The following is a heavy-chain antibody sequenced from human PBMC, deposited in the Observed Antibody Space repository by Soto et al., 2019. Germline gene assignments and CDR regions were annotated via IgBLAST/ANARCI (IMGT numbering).Heavy chain of an antibody. V-gene: IGHV1-69*13. CDR1: GGTFSSYA. CDR2: IIPIFGTA. D-gene: IGHD3-3*01. CDR3: AREPSYDFWSRPNGMDV. Sequence: SVKVSCKASGGTFSSYAISWVRQAPGQGLEWMGGIIPIFGTANYAQKFQGRVTITADESTSTAYMELSSLRSEDTAVYYCAREPSYDFWSRPNGMDVWGQGTTVTVSS. J-gene: IGHJ6*02.